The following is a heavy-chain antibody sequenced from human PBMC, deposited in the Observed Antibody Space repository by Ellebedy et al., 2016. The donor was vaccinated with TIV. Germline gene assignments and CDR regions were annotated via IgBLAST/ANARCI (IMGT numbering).Heavy chain of an antibody. V-gene: IGHV1-2*02. J-gene: IGHJ4*02. CDR2: MNPNSGDI. CDR3: ARDNYLGFGKSFHFDH. CDR1: GYTFTSYY. Sequence: ASVKVSCKASGYTFTSYYMHWVRQAPGEGLEWMGWMNPNSGDINYGQKFQGRVTMTRDMSISTAYMELSSLTSDDTAVYYCARDNYLGFGKSFHFDHWGQGTPVTVSS. D-gene: IGHD4-11*01.